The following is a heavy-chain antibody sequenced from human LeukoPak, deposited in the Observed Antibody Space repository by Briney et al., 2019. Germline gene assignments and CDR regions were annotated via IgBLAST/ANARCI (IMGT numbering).Heavy chain of an antibody. CDR2: ISTSSSIL. CDR3: ARGAAAADH. Sequence: GGSLRLSCAASGFTFSDYSMNWVRQAPGKGLEWVSYISTSSSILYYADSVKGRFTISRDNAKKSLYLQMNSLRDDDTGVYYCARGAAAADHWGQGTPVTVSS. D-gene: IGHD6-13*01. J-gene: IGHJ4*02. V-gene: IGHV3-48*02. CDR1: GFTFSDYS.